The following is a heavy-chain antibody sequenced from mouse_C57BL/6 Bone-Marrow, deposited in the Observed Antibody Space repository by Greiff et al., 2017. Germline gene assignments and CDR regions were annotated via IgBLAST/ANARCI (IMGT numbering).Heavy chain of an antibody. Sequence: EVKLVESGGGLVKPGGSLKLSCAASGFTFSDYGMHWVRQAPEKGLEWVAYISSGSSTIYYADTVKGRFTISRDNAKNTLFLQMTSLSSEDTAMYYCARGPLPGAMDYWGQGTSVTVSS. J-gene: IGHJ4*01. V-gene: IGHV5-17*01. CDR2: ISSGSSTI. D-gene: IGHD2-1*01. CDR3: ARGPLPGAMDY. CDR1: GFTFSDYG.